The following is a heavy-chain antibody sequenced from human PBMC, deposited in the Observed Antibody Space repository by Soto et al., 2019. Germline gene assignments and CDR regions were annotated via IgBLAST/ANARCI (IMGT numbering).Heavy chain of an antibody. D-gene: IGHD4-17*01. V-gene: IGHV3-23*01. CDR2: IINTGVRT. CDR3: VKEYGVFFRDD. J-gene: IGHJ4*02. Sequence: GGSLRLSGAASGFTFSTYAMRCVRQAPGKGLDWISAIINTGVRTYYADSVKGRFTISRDNSKNTVYLQTNSLRAEDPAVYYGVKEYGVFFRDDGCQVPLVTVSS. CDR1: GFTFSTYA.